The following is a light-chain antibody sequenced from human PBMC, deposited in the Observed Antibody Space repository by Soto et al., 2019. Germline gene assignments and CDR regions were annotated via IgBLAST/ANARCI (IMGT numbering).Light chain of an antibody. CDR2: AAS. CDR3: QQSYSTPRT. J-gene: IGKJ1*01. Sequence: DIQVTQSPSSLSASVGDRFTITCRASQSISSYLNWYQQKPGKAPKLLIYAASSLQSGVPSRFSGSGSGTDFTLTISSLQPEDFATYYCQQSYSTPRTFGQGTKVDI. V-gene: IGKV1-39*01. CDR1: QSISSY.